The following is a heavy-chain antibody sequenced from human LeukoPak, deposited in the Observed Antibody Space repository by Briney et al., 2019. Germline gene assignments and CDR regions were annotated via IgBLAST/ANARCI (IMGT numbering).Heavy chain of an antibody. CDR2: IIPIFGTA. CDR1: GGTFSSYA. CDR3: ARVRDELQLPYYFDY. Sequence: SVKVSCKASGGTFSSYAISWVRQAPGQGLEWMGGIIPIFGTANYAQRFQGRVTVTTDESTSTAYMELSSLRSEDTAVYYCARVRDELQLPYYFDYWGQGTLVTVSS. J-gene: IGHJ4*02. V-gene: IGHV1-69*05. D-gene: IGHD5-24*01.